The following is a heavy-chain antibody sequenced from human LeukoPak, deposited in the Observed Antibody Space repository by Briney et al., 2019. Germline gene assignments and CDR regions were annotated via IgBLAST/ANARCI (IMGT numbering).Heavy chain of an antibody. CDR1: GFTFSSYW. V-gene: IGHV3-74*01. CDR3: ARVGYSDESIDY. D-gene: IGHD4-17*01. J-gene: IGHJ4*02. Sequence: GGSLRLSCAASGFTFSSYWMHWVRQAPGKGLVWVSRITSDGSSTSYADSVKGRFTMSRDSAKNTLYLQMSSLRAEDTAVYYCARVGYSDESIDYWGQGTLVTVSS. CDR2: ITSDGSST.